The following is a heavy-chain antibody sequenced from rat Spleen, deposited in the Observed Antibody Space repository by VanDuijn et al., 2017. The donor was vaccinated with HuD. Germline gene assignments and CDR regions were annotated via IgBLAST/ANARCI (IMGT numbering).Heavy chain of an antibody. D-gene: IGHD1-9*01. J-gene: IGHJ2*01. CDR3: ARRHYGYTDYFDY. CDR2: ISYGDSSGHSGT. V-gene: IGHV5-29*01. Sequence: EVQLVESGGGLVQPGRSLKLSCAASGFTFSDYGVAWVRQAPTKGLEWVATISYGDSSGHSGTYYRDSVKGRFTISRDNAKSNLSLQMDSLRSEDTATYYCARRHYGYTDYFDYWGQGVMVTVSS. CDR1: GFTFSDYG.